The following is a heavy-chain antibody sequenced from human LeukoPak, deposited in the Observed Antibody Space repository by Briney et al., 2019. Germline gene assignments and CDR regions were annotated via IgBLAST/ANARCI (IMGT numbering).Heavy chain of an antibody. CDR3: AREGRYRYGYNEYHSYMDI. J-gene: IGHJ6*03. Sequence: PSETLSLTCTVSGYSISSGYYWGWIRQPPGKGLEWIGSIYHSGSTYYNPSLKSRVTISVDTSKNQFSLKLSSVTAAETAVYYCAREGRYRYGYNEYHSYMDIWGKGTTVTVSS. D-gene: IGHD5-24*01. CDR1: GYSISSGYY. CDR2: IYHSGST. V-gene: IGHV4-38-2*02.